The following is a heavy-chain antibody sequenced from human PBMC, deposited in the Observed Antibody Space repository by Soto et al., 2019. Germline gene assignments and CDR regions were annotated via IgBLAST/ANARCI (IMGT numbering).Heavy chain of an antibody. CDR2: INHSGST. V-gene: IGHV4-34*01. Sequence: QVQLQQWGAGLLKPSETLSLTCAVYGGSFSGYYWSWIRQPPGKGLEWIGEINHSGSTNYNPSLKSRVTISVDTSKNQFSLKLSSVTAAATAVYYCARGGRRSMDVWGQGTTVTVSS. CDR1: GGSFSGYY. CDR3: ARGGRRSMDV. J-gene: IGHJ6*02.